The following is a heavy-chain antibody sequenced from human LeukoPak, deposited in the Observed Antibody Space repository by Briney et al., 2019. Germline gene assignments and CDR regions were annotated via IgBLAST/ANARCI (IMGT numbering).Heavy chain of an antibody. Sequence: SETLSLTCAVYGGSFSGYYWSWIRQPPGKGLEWIGEINHSGSTNYNLSLKSRVTISVDTSKNQFSLKLSSVTAADTAVYYCARVEMATKGNWFDPWGQGTLVTVSS. CDR2: INHSGST. V-gene: IGHV4-34*01. D-gene: IGHD5-24*01. CDR3: ARVEMATKGNWFDP. CDR1: GGSFSGYY. J-gene: IGHJ5*02.